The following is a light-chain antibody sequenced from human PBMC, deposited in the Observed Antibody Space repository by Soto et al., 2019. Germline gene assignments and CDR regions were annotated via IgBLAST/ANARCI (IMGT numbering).Light chain of an antibody. CDR1: QSISWW. Sequence: DIQMTQSPSTLSASVGDRVTITCRASQSISWWLAWYQQKPGKAPNLLIYDVSTLQSGVTSRFSGSGSGTEFTLTISRLQPDDFATYSCQQYNDYPWTFGQGTKVEIK. CDR3: QQYNDYPWT. V-gene: IGKV1-5*01. J-gene: IGKJ1*01. CDR2: DVS.